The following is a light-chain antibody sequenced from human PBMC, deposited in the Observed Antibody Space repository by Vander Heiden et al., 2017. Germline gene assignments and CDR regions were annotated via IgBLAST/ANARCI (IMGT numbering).Light chain of an antibody. CDR3: QQYNSNLYT. CDR1: QSISSW. CDR2: KAS. V-gene: IGKV1-5*03. Sequence: DIQMTQSPFTLSASVGDRVTITCRASQSISSWLAWYQQKPGKAPKLLIYKASSLESGGPSRFSGSGSGTEFTLTISSLQPDDFATYYCQQYNSNLYTFGQGTKLEIK. J-gene: IGKJ2*01.